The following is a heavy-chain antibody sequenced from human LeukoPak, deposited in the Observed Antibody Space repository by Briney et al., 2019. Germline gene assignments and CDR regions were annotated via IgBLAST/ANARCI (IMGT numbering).Heavy chain of an antibody. V-gene: IGHV1-2*02. CDR3: AREGVYGSGSYRDY. J-gene: IGHJ4*02. CDR2: INPNSGGT. CDR1: GYTFTGYY. D-gene: IGHD3-10*01. Sequence: VASVKVSCKASGYTFTGYYMHWVRQAPGQGLEWMGWINPNSGGTNYAQKFRGRVTMTRDTSISTAYMELSRLRSDDTAVYYCAREGVYGSGSYRDYWGQGTLVTVSS.